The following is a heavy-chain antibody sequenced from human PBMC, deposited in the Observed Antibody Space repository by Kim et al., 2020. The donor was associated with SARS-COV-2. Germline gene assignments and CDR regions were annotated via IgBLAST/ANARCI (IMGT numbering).Heavy chain of an antibody. CDR3: AKSPRGCSRTTCYAGAFHM. Sequence: GGSLRLSCTASGVTFSDSAMAWVRQAPGKGLEWVSILSSDSATKFYGDSVEGRFTISRDNSKGTLYLQMDGLRGDDTAVYYCAKSPRGCSRTTCYAGAFHMWGQGTLVTVSS. V-gene: IGHV3-23*01. CDR1: GVTFSDSA. D-gene: IGHD2-2*01. CDR2: LSSDSATK. J-gene: IGHJ3*02.